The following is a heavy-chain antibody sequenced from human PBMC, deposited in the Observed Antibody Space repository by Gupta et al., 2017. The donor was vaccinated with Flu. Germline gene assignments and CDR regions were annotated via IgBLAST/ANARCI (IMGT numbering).Heavy chain of an antibody. J-gene: IGHJ4*02. D-gene: IGHD3-22*01. V-gene: IGHV3-7*01. CDR1: RFTFSKYW. CDR3: AREGGYYDTSGYSPDY. Sequence: EVHLVESGGGLVHPGGSLRLSCVASRFTFSKYWMSWVRQAPGKGLEWVGNVKHDGSEKYYVDSGKGRFTISRDNTKDSLYLQMNSLRAEDTAVYYCAREGGYYDTSGYSPDYWGQGTLVTVSS. CDR2: VKHDGSEK.